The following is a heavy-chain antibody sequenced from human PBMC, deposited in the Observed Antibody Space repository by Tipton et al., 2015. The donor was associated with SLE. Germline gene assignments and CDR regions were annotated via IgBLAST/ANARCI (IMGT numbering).Heavy chain of an antibody. Sequence: TLSLTCTVSGGSISSGGYYWSWIRQPAGKGLEWIGYIYTTGSTNYNPSLKSRVTISVDTSKNQFSLKLSPVTAADTAVYYCARDELVYFDLWGRGTLVTVSS. D-gene: IGHD3-10*01. CDR3: ARDELVYFDL. V-gene: IGHV4-61*09. CDR2: IYTTGST. CDR1: GGSISSGGYY. J-gene: IGHJ2*01.